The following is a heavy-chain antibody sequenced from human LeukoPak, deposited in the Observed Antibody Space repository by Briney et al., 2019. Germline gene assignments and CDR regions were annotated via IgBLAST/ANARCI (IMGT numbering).Heavy chain of an antibody. Sequence: PSETLSLTCTVSGGSISSGSYYWSWIRQPAGKGLEWIGRIYTSGSTNYNPSLKSRVTISVDTSKNQFSLKLSSVTAADTAVYYCARVGTDSINWFDPWAREPWSPSPQ. CDR2: IYTSGST. J-gene: IGHJ5*02. CDR1: GGSISSGSYY. CDR3: ARVGTDSINWFDP. D-gene: IGHD2-8*02. V-gene: IGHV4-61*02.